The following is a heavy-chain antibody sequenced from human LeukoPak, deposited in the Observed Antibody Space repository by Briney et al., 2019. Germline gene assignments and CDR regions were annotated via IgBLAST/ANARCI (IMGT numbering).Heavy chain of an antibody. CDR3: ARHIAAAGTGLNS. J-gene: IGHJ5*02. V-gene: IGHV3-53*01. CDR2: IYSGGST. Sequence: GGSLRLSCAASGFTVRNTYMSWVRQAPGKGLEWVSVIYSGGSTYYADSVKGRFTISRENSKNTLYLQMNSLRADETAVYYCARHIAAAGTGLNSWGQGTLATVSS. CDR1: GFTVRNTY. D-gene: IGHD6-13*01.